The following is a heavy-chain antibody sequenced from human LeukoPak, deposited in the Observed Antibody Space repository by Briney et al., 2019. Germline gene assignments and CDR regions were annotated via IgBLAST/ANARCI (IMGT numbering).Heavy chain of an antibody. CDR1: GGSISSYY. J-gene: IGHJ4*02. D-gene: IGHD3-22*01. V-gene: IGHV4-59*01. CDR3: AREGYDSSVHYDY. Sequence: SETLSLTCTVSGGSISSYYWRWIRQPPGKGLAWIGYIYYSGCTHYNHSLKRRATIYVGRYKKQFSLNQSSVTAADTAVYYCAREGYDSSVHYDYWGQGTLVTVSS. CDR2: IYYSGCT.